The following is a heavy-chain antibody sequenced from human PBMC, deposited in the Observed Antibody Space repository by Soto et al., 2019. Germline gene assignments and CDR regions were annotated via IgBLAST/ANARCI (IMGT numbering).Heavy chain of an antibody. CDR3: ARSLFLASTDTEPFDS. CDR2: ISGGGNAA. D-gene: IGHD3-3*02. J-gene: IGHJ4*02. V-gene: IGHV3-23*01. Sequence: GGSLRLSCAASRFTFSSYAMSWVRQAPGKGLEWVSPISGGGNAAYYADSVKARFTISRDNSQNTLYLQMSSLRADDMAVYYCARSLFLASTDTEPFDSWGQGARVTSPQ. CDR1: RFTFSSYA.